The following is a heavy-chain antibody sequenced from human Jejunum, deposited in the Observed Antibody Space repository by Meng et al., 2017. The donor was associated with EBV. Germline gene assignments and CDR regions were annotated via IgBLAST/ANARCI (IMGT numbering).Heavy chain of an antibody. CDR1: GDRFGTYS. D-gene: IGHD4-17*01. CDR3: ARAGGDYEDY. CDR2: TVPIFGTT. J-gene: IGHJ4*02. V-gene: IGHV1-69*15. Sequence: QEQLVPSGAERKKPGSSVKVSCKASGDRFGTYSVSWVRQAPGQGLEWMGNTVPIFGTTSYAQKFQGRVTITADESTRTAFMELRNLRSEDSAMYYCARAGGDYEDYWGQGTLVTVSS.